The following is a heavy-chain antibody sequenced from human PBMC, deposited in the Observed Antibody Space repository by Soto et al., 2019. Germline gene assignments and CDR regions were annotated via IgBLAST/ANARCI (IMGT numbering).Heavy chain of an antibody. Sequence: PGGSPKIYCKGSGYSFAGYWITWVSHKPGKGLECMGRIEPAVSQTYYSPCFQDHVTISATKTITTVFLQWSSLQAADTVMYYCARRIYDSDTGPNFQYYTDSWGQGNPVTVSS. D-gene: IGHD3-22*01. CDR2: IEPAVSQT. J-gene: IGHJ4*02. CDR1: GYSFAGYW. V-gene: IGHV5-10-1*01. CDR3: ARRIYDSDTGPNFQYYTDS.